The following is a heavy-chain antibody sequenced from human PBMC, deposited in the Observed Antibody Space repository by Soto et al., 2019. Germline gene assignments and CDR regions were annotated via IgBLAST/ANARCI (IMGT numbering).Heavy chain of an antibody. CDR1: GGSISSGDYY. J-gene: IGHJ5*02. Sequence: PSETLSLTCTVSGGSISSGDYYWSWIRQPPGKGLEWIGYIYYSGSTYYNPSLKIRVTISVDTSKNQFSLKLSSVTAADTAVYYCARGGYSGYDPYNWFDPWGQGTLVTVSS. CDR3: ARGGYSGYDPYNWFDP. V-gene: IGHV4-30-4*01. D-gene: IGHD5-12*01. CDR2: IYYSGST.